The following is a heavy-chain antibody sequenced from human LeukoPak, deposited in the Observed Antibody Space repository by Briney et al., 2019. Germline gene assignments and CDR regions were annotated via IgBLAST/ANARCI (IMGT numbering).Heavy chain of an antibody. V-gene: IGHV3-23*01. CDR3: AKVLTGYASNWFDP. CDR2: IGRSGGST. D-gene: IGHD3-9*01. CDR1: GFTFSSYA. Sequence: QSGGSLRLSCAASGFTFSSYAMSWVRQAPGRGLEWVSAIGRSGGSTYYADSVKGRFTISRDNSKNTLYLQMNSLRAEDTAVYYCAKVLTGYASNWFDPWGQGTLVTVSS. J-gene: IGHJ5*02.